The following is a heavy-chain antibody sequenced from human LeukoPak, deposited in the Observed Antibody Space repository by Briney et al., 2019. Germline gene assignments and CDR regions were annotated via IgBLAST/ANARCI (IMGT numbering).Heavy chain of an antibody. D-gene: IGHD1-20*01. Sequence: ASVRVSCKASGYTFTGNFMHWVRQAPGQGLEGMGLINPDSGGANYAQNFQGRVTMTRDTSINTVYMQLSRLRYDDTSVYERERREGIGFSDVTVYSGPGTLFTVSS. CDR3: ERREGIGFSDVTVY. V-gene: IGHV1-2*06. J-gene: IGHJ4*03. CDR2: INPDSGGA. CDR1: GYTFTGNF.